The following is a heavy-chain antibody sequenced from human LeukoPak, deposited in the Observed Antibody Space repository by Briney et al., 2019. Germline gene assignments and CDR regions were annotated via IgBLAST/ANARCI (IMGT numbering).Heavy chain of an antibody. CDR3: AKVLYGTDAFDI. CDR2: ISYDGSNK. J-gene: IGHJ3*02. Sequence: TGRSLRLSCAASGFTFSSYGTHWVRQAPGKGLEWVAVISYDGSNKYYADSVKGRFTISRDNSKNTLYLQMNSLRAEDTAVYYCAKVLYGTDAFDIWGQGTMVTVSS. CDR1: GFTFSSYG. V-gene: IGHV3-30*18. D-gene: IGHD4-17*01.